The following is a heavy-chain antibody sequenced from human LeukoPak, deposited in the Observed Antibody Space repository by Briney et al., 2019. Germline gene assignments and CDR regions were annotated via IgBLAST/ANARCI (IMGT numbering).Heavy chain of an antibody. CDR1: GFTFSSYA. D-gene: IGHD3-10*01. CDR3: AKLRRGYGSGSYVFFDAFDI. J-gene: IGHJ3*02. CDR2: SSGSGGST. Sequence: GGSLRLSCAASGFTFSSYAMSWVRQAPGRWLEWGAASSGSGGSTYYADAVKGRFTISIDNSKNTLYLQMNSLRAEDTAVYYGAKLRRGYGSGSYVFFDAFDIWGQGTMVTVSS. V-gene: IGHV3-23*01.